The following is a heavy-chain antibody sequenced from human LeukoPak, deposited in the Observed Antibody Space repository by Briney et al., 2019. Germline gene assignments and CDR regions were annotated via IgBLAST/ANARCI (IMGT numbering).Heavy chain of an antibody. D-gene: IGHD2-21*02. V-gene: IGHV3-53*01. J-gene: IGHJ5*02. CDR3: ARFVVVTAILNWFDP. CDR1: GFTVSSNY. Sequence: AGGSLRLSCAASGFTVSSNYMSWVRQAPGKGLEWVSVIYSGGSTYYADSVKGRFTISRDNSKNTLYLQMNSLRAEDTAVYYCARFVVVTAILNWFDPWGQGTLVTVSS. CDR2: IYSGGST.